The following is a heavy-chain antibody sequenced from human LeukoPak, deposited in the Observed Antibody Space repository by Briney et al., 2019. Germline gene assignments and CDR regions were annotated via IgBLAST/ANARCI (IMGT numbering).Heavy chain of an antibody. CDR3: ARGRHDITMIVVVMTSVSYYLDV. CDR1: GGSFSGYH. Sequence: SETLSLTCAVYGGSFSGYHWTWIHQSPGKGLEWIGDINPSGSTYYNPSLKSRLTISVDTSKNQFSLKLRSVTAADTAVYYCARGRHDITMIVVVMTSVSYYLDVWGKGTTVTAS. V-gene: IGHV4-34*01. D-gene: IGHD3-22*01. J-gene: IGHJ6*03. CDR2: INPSGST.